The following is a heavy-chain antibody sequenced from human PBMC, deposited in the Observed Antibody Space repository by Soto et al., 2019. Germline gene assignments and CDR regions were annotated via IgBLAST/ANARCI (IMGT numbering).Heavy chain of an antibody. CDR3: AKTIVVVITAPYCMDV. CDR1: GFTFSSYA. Sequence: GGSLRLSCAASGFTFSSYAMSWVRQAPGKGLEWVSAISGSGGSTYYADSVKGRFTISRDNSKNTLYLQMNSLRAEDTAVYYCAKTIVVVITAPYCMDVWGQGTTVTVSS. J-gene: IGHJ6*02. CDR2: ISGSGGST. V-gene: IGHV3-23*01. D-gene: IGHD3-22*01.